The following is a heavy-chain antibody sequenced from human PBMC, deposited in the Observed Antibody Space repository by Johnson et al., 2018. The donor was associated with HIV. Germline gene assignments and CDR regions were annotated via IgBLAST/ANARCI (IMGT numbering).Heavy chain of an antibody. CDR3: ARGGWGDAFDM. V-gene: IGHV3-30-3*01. D-gene: IGHD3-16*01. J-gene: IGHJ3*02. CDR1: GFTFSSFA. Sequence: QMQLVESGGGVVQPGRSLRLSCAASGFTFSSFAMHLVRQAPGQGVQWVTSTSLDVGTQHYAASVKGRFTISRDNAKNSLYLQMNSLRAEDTAVYYCARGGWGDAFDMWGQGTMVTVSS. CDR2: TSLDVGTQ.